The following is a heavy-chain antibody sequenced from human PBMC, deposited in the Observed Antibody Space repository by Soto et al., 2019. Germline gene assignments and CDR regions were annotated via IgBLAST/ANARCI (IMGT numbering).Heavy chain of an antibody. V-gene: IGHV3-21*01. Sequence: GGSLRLSCAASGFTFSSYSMNWVRQAPGKGLEWVSSISSSSSYIYYADSVKGRFTISRDNAKNSLYLQMNSLRAEDTAVYYCAGYFGVVTSGEDYYYYYMDVWGKGTTVTVSS. CDR1: GFTFSSYS. D-gene: IGHD3-3*01. J-gene: IGHJ6*03. CDR2: ISSSSSYI. CDR3: AGYFGVVTSGEDYYYYYMDV.